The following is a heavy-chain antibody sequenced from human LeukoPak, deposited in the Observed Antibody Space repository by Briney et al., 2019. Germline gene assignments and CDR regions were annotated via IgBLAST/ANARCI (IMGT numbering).Heavy chain of an antibody. CDR1: GGSISSYY. CDR3: ARGHRHWGLDWFDP. CDR2: IYYSGST. J-gene: IGHJ5*02. V-gene: IGHV4-59*12. D-gene: IGHD7-27*01. Sequence: SETLSLTCTVSGGSISSYYWSWIRQPPGKGLEWIGYIYYSGSTNYNPSLKSRVTISVDTSKNQFSLKLSSVTAADTAVYYCARGHRHWGLDWFDPWGQGTLVTVPS.